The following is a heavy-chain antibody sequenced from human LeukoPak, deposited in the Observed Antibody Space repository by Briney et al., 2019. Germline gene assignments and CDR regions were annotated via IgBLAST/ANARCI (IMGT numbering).Heavy chain of an antibody. V-gene: IGHV1-24*01. CDR3: ATDIRLERYYYYGMDV. J-gene: IGHJ6*02. CDR1: GYTPTELS. Sequence: ASVKVSCKVSGYTPTELSMHWVRQAPGKGLEWMGGFDPEDGETIYAQKFQGRVAMTEDTSTDTAYMELSSLRSEDTAVYYCATDIRLERYYYYGMDVWGQGTTVTVSS. CDR2: FDPEDGET. D-gene: IGHD2-21*01.